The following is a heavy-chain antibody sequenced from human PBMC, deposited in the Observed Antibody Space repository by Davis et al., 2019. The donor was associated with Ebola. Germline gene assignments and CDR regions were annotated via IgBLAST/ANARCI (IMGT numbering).Heavy chain of an antibody. Sequence: ESLKISCAASGFTFSSYAMSWVRQPPGKGLEWIGEINHSGSTNYNPSLKSRVTISVDTSKNQFSLKLSSVTAADTAVYYCARSLMITFGGAKGAFDIWGQGTMVTVSS. CDR3: ARSLMITFGGAKGAFDI. CDR1: GFTFSSYA. CDR2: INHSGST. J-gene: IGHJ3*02. D-gene: IGHD3-16*01. V-gene: IGHV4-34*01.